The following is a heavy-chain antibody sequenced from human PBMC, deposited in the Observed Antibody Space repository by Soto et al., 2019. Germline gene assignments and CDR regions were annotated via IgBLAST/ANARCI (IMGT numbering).Heavy chain of an antibody. V-gene: IGHV3-7*04. CDR1: GFTFKSDW. J-gene: IGHJ3*01. D-gene: IGHD2-21*01. Sequence: EVQLVESGGGMVQPGRSLRLSCVGSGFTFKSDWMTWVRQAPGKGLEWVANIKGDGTKENYVDSVKGRFTISRDNAKKSSYLQMNSLRVEDTAVYYCARDLSTSCGGGWCDAFALWRQGTVVSLSS. CDR2: IKGDGTKE. CDR3: ARDLSTSCGGGWCDAFAL.